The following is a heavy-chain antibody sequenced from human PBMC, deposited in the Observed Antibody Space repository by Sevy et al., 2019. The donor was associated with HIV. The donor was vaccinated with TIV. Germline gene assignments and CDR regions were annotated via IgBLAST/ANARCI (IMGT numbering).Heavy chain of an antibody. V-gene: IGHV4-4*02. CDR2: IYHSGST. CDR1: GGSISSSNW. J-gene: IGHJ5*02. D-gene: IGHD2-15*01. Sequence: SDTLSLTCAVSGGSISSSNWWSWVRQPPGKGLEWIGEIYHSGSTNYNPSLKSRVTISVDKSKNQFSLKLSSVTAADTAVYYCARGGYCSGGSCYLNWFDPWGQGTLVTVSS. CDR3: ARGGYCSGGSCYLNWFDP.